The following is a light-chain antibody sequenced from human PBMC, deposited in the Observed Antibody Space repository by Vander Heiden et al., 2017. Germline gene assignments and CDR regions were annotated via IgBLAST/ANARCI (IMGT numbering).Light chain of an antibody. CDR2: GNT. V-gene: IGLV1-40*01. Sequence: QSVLTLPPSVSAALGQRVTISCTGSSSNIGAGYDVHWYQQLPRTAPKLLIYGNTNRPSGVPDRFSGSKSGTSASLAITGLQAEDEADYYCQSYDSSLRGVFGGGTKLTVL. J-gene: IGLJ3*02. CDR1: SSNIGAGYD. CDR3: QSYDSSLRGV.